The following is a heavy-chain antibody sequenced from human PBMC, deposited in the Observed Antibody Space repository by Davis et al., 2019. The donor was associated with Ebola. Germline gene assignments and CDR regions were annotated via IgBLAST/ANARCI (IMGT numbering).Heavy chain of an antibody. CDR3: ARGDIVVVPAGSAGYYYYGMDV. Sequence: PSETLSLTCTVSGGSISSGDYYWSWIRQPPGKGLEWIGYIYYSGSTYYNPSLKSRVTISVDTSKNQFSLKLSSVTAADTAVYYCARGDIVVVPAGSAGYYYYGMDVWGQGTTVTVSS. CDR1: GGSISSGDYY. CDR2: IYYSGST. V-gene: IGHV4-30-4*01. D-gene: IGHD2-2*01. J-gene: IGHJ6*02.